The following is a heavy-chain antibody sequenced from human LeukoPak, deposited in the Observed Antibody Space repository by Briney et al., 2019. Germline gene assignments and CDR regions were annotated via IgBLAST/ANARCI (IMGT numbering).Heavy chain of an antibody. Sequence: GGSLRLSCAASGFTFSSYAMHWVRQAPGKGLEWVAVISYDGSNKYYADSAKGRFTISRDNSKNTLYLQMNSLRAEDTAVYYCAKGPRDYYYYGMDVWGQGTTVTVSS. CDR2: ISYDGSNK. V-gene: IGHV3-30-3*01. CDR1: GFTFSSYA. CDR3: AKGPRDYYYYGMDV. J-gene: IGHJ6*02.